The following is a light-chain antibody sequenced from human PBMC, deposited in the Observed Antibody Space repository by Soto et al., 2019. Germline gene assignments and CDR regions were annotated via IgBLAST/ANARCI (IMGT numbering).Light chain of an antibody. CDR2: EVS. J-gene: IGLJ2*01. Sequence: QSVLTQPASVSGSPGQSITISCTGTSSDVGSYNLVSWYQQHPGKAPKLMIYEVSKRPSGVSNRFSGSKSGNTASLTISGLQDEDEADYYCCSYAGSRTHVVFGGGTKLTVL. CDR1: SSDVGSYNL. V-gene: IGLV2-23*02. CDR3: CSYAGSRTHVV.